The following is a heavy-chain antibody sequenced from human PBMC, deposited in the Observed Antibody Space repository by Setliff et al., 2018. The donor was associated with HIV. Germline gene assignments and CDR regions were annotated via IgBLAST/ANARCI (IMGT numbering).Heavy chain of an antibody. CDR3: ARGVGIGGNWFDP. D-gene: IGHD2-15*01. CDR1: GGSFSGYY. CDR2: INHGGTT. Sequence: SETLSLTCAVYGGSFSGYYWSWIRQPPGKGLEWIGEINHGGTTNYNPSLKSRVTISIDTSKNQFSLKLSSVTAADTAIYYCARGVGIGGNWFDPWGQGIMVTVSS. J-gene: IGHJ5*02. V-gene: IGHV4-34*01.